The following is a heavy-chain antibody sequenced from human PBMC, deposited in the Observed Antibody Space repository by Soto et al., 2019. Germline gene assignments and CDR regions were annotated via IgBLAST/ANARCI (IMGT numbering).Heavy chain of an antibody. CDR2: ISWNSGSI. J-gene: IGHJ6*03. V-gene: IGHV3-9*01. D-gene: IGHD4-17*01. CDR3: AKGEVFYGEDYYYYYMDV. CDR1: GFTFDDYA. Sequence: PGGSLRLSCAASGFTFDDYAMHWVRQAPGKGLEWVSGISWNSGSIGYADSVKGRFTISRDNAKNSLYLQMNSLRAEDTALYYCAKGEVFYGEDYYYYYMDVWGKGTTVTVSS.